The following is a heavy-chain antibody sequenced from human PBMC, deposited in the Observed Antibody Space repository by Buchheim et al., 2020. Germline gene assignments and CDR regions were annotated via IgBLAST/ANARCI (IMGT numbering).Heavy chain of an antibody. V-gene: IGHV3-23*01. CDR2: ISGTGSTT. D-gene: IGHD1-26*01. CDR3: AKDRLRGSYGA. CDR1: GFTFSSYA. Sequence: EVQLLESGGGLVQPGGSLRLSCAASGFTFSSYAMSWVRQAPGKGLEWVSAISGTGSTTNYADSVKGRFTISRAHSKNTLYLQMNSLRVEDTAVYYCAKDRLRGSYGAWGQGTL. J-gene: IGHJ5*02.